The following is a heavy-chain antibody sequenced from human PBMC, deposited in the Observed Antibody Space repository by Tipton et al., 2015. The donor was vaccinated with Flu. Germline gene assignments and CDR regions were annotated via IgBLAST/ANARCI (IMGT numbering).Heavy chain of an antibody. J-gene: IGHJ4*02. V-gene: IGHV1-69*01. CDR2: IILIFGTT. D-gene: IGHD6-13*01. CDR1: GGTFNNYA. Sequence: QLVQSGAEVKKPGSSVKVSCKASGGTFNNYAISWGRQAPGQGLKGMGGIILIFGTTEYAQKFQGRVTIIADESTSTAYMELNRVRSEDTAVYYCARAIAAAGSFWGQGTLVTVSS. CDR3: ARAIAAAGSF.